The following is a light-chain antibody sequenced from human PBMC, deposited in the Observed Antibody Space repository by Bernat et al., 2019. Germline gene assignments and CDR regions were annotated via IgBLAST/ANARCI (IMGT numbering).Light chain of an antibody. CDR2: AAS. Sequence: DIQLTQSPSFLSASVRDRVTITCRASQGISSSLAWYQQKPGKAPKLLIYAASTLQSGVPSRFSGSGSGTEFTLTISSLQPEYFATYYCQQFDSYPRTFGQGTKVEIK. V-gene: IGKV1-9*01. CDR1: QGISSS. J-gene: IGKJ1*01. CDR3: QQFDSYPRT.